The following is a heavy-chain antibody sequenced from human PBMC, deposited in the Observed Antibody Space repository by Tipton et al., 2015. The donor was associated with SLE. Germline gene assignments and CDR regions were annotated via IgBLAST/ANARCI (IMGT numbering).Heavy chain of an antibody. CDR1: GGSISSGPYY. V-gene: IGHV4-61*09. CDR3: ARHEYDFLD. D-gene: IGHD3-3*01. CDR2: MYTSGSV. Sequence: TLSLTCTVSGGSISSGPYYWSWIRQPAGKGLEWIGHMYTSGSVNYNPSLKSRVTISGDRSKNQFSLTLHSVTAADTAVYYCARHEYDFLDWGQGTLVTVSA. J-gene: IGHJ4*02.